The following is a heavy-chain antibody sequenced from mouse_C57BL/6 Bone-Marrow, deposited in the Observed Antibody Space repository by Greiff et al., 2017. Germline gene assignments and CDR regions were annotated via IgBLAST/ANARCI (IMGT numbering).Heavy chain of an antibody. CDR3: ARGSKESYWYFDV. CDR2: ISNGGGST. Sequence: EVQLVESGGGLVQPGGSLKLSCAASGFTFSDYYMYWVRQTPEKRLEWVAYISNGGGSTYYPDTVKGRFTISRDNAKNTLYLQMSRLKSEDTAMYYCARGSKESYWYFDVWGTGTTVTVSS. V-gene: IGHV5-12*01. J-gene: IGHJ1*03. CDR1: GFTFSDYY. D-gene: IGHD1-1*01.